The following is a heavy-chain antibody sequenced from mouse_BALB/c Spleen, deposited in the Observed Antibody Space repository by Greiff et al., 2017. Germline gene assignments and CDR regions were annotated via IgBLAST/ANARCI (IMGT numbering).Heavy chain of an antibody. CDR2: INPYNDGT. D-gene: IGHD2-10*02. J-gene: IGHJ4*01. V-gene: IGHV1-14*01. CDR1: GYTFTSYV. CDR3: ARWYDNYPYAMDY. Sequence: VQLQQSGPELVKPGASVKMSCKASGYTFTSYVMHWVKQKPGQGLEWIGYINPYNDGTKYNEKFKGKATLTSDKSSSTAYMELSSLTSEDSAVYYCARWYDNYPYAMDYWGQGTSVTVSS.